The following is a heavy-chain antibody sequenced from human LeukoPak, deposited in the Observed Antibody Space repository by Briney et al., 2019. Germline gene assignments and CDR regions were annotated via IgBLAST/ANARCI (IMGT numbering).Heavy chain of an antibody. D-gene: IGHD3-22*01. Sequence: GGSLRLSCAASGFTFSSYAMSWVRQAPGKGLEWVSAISGSGGSTYYADSAKGRFTISRDNSKNTLYLQMNSLRAEDTAVYYCARDSSGFPEPLDYWGQGTLVTVSS. CDR1: GFTFSSYA. V-gene: IGHV3-23*01. CDR2: ISGSGGST. J-gene: IGHJ4*02. CDR3: ARDSSGFPEPLDY.